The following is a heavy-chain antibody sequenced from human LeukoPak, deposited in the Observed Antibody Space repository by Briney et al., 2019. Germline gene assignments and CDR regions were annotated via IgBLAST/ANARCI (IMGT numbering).Heavy chain of an antibody. D-gene: IGHD3-22*01. CDR1: GYTFIGHY. CDR2: INSNSGGT. V-gene: IGHV1-2*02. Sequence: GASVKVSCKASGYTFIGHYMHWVRQAPGQGLGWMGWINSNSGGTKYAQKFQGSVIMTRDTSISTAYMELSRLKSDDTAVYYCARGMIHSWSDAFDIWGQGTTVTVSS. CDR3: ARGMIHSWSDAFDI. J-gene: IGHJ3*02.